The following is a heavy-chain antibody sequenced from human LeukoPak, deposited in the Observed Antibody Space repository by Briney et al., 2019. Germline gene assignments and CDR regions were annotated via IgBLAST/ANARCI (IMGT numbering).Heavy chain of an antibody. J-gene: IGHJ6*03. D-gene: IGHD3-10*01. CDR1: GFTFSRYW. CDR3: ARDQRFGNYRYYYYMDV. Sequence: PGGSLRLSCAASGFTFSRYWVSWVRQAPGKGLEWVANMNQDGSDKYYVDSVKGRFTISRDNAKNSLYLQMNSLRAEDTAVYYCARDQRFGNYRYYYYMDVWGKGTTVTVSS. V-gene: IGHV3-7*01. CDR2: MNQDGSDK.